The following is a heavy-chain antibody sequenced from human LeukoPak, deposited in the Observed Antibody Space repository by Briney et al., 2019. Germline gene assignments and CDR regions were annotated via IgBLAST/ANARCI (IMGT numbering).Heavy chain of an antibody. D-gene: IGHD6-19*01. Sequence: SETLSLTCTVSGDSLSSSFWSWIRQSPGKGLEWIGYIYYSGSTNYNPSLKSRVTISVDTSKNQFSLKLSSVTAADTAVYYCARVAVAAREYFDYWGQGTLVTVSS. V-gene: IGHV4-59*01. J-gene: IGHJ4*02. CDR2: IYYSGST. CDR3: ARVAVAAREYFDY. CDR1: GDSLSSSF.